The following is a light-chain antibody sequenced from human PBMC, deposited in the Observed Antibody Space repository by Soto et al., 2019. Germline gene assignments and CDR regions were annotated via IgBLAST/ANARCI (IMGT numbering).Light chain of an antibody. J-gene: IGLJ1*01. V-gene: IGLV2-14*01. CDR1: SSDIGAYDY. Sequence: SVLTHPASMSGTPGQSISISCTETSSDIGAYDYVSWFQQHPGKAPKLMISEVNNRPSGVSNRFSGSKSGNTAYLTISGPQVEDEADYFCFSFTTTSTQVFGTGTKAPS. CDR2: EVN. CDR3: FSFTTTSTQV.